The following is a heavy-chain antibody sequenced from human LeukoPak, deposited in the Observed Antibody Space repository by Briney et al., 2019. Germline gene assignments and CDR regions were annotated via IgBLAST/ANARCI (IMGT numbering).Heavy chain of an antibody. CDR3: ATAPILRGEGGEHYKDGMDV. J-gene: IGHJ6*02. CDR2: IHHNGTR. Sequence: SETLSLTCAVSVGSISSGNWWSWVRQSPGKGLEWIGEIHHNGTRNYNPTLKSRVTISADTLKNHFSLILTSLTAADTAVYYCATAPILRGEGGEHYKDGMDVWGQGTTVIVSS. D-gene: IGHD2-2*02. CDR1: VGSISSGNW. V-gene: IGHV4-4*02.